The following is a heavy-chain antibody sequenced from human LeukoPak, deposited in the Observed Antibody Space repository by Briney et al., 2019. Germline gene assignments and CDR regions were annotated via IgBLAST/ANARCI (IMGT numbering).Heavy chain of an antibody. CDR3: ARGDSSSILINDAFDF. Sequence: GRSPRLSCAASGFTFSSYEMNWIRQAPGKGLEWVAYISSSSSTIYYADSVKGRFTISRDNAKNSLSLQLSSLRGEDTALYYCARGDSSSILINDAFDFWGQGTMVTVSS. V-gene: IGHV3-48*03. CDR1: GFTFSSYE. CDR2: ISSSSSTI. J-gene: IGHJ3*01. D-gene: IGHD2-21*01.